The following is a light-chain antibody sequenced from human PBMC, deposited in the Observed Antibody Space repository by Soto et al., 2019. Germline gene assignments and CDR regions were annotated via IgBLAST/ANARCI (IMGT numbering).Light chain of an antibody. CDR1: SSDIGGYNF. J-gene: IGLJ2*01. CDR3: SSFTTRSTLVV. Sequence: QSALTQPASVSGSPGQSITISCTGTSSDIGGYNFVSWYQHHPGKAPKLMIYEVNNRPSGVSSRFSGSKSGNPSSLTISGLQTEDEADYYCSSFTTRSTLVVFGGGTKLTVL. CDR2: EVN. V-gene: IGLV2-14*01.